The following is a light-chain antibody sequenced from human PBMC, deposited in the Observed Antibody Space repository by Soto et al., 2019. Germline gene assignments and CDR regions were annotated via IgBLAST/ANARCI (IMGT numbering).Light chain of an antibody. CDR2: AAS. CDR1: RDVGSD. CDR3: QKCGVAPFT. Sequence: QMTQSPSSLSASVGDKIIITCRASRDVGSDVSWYQQKPGQAPKLLIYAASNLYTGVPSRFSGSRSGTEFTLTISSLQPEDVATYYCQKCGVAPFTFGGGTKVDIK. J-gene: IGKJ4*01. V-gene: IGKV1-6*01.